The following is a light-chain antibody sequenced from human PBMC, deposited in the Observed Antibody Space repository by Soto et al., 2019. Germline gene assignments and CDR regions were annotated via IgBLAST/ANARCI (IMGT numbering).Light chain of an antibody. CDR3: QQFGGSPS. CDR1: QSVSSTY. J-gene: IGKJ1*01. Sequence: EIVLTQSPGTLSLSPGEGATLSCRASQSVSSTYLTWYQQKPSQAPRLLIYGASSRATGIPDRFSGSGSGTDFTLTISRLEPEDFAVYYCQQFGGSPSFGQGTKVDIK. V-gene: IGKV3-20*01. CDR2: GAS.